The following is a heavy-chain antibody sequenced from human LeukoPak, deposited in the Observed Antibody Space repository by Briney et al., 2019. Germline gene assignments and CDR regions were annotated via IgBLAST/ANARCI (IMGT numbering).Heavy chain of an antibody. V-gene: IGHV1-8*01. Sequence: GASVKVSCKASGYTFTSYDINWVRQATGQGLEWMGWMNPNSGNTGYAQKFQGRVTMTRNTSISTAYIELSSLRSEDTAVYYCARDNGAYYYDSSGYTNWFDPWGQGTLVTVSS. D-gene: IGHD3-22*01. J-gene: IGHJ5*02. CDR3: ARDNGAYYYDSSGYTNWFDP. CDR1: GYTFTSYD. CDR2: MNPNSGNT.